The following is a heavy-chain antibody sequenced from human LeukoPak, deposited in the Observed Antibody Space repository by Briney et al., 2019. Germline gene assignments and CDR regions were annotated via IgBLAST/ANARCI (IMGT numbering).Heavy chain of an antibody. Sequence: SETLSLTCTVSGGSISVYYWSWIRQPPGKGLEWIGFIHYTGDTNYNPSLKSRLTISVDTSKNRFSLKVNSVTAADTAVYYCVRSKSGTYGWFDPWGQGTLVTVSS. CDR2: IHYTGDT. V-gene: IGHV4-59*01. D-gene: IGHD4-17*01. CDR1: GGSISVYY. J-gene: IGHJ5*02. CDR3: VRSKSGTYGWFDP.